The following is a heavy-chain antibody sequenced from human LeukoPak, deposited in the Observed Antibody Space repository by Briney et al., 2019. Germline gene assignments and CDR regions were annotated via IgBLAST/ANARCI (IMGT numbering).Heavy chain of an antibody. CDR2: LHPSGAT. V-gene: IGHV4-4*07. CDR1: GSSISGYY. J-gene: IGHJ3*02. Sequence: SETLSLTCTVSGSSISGYYWNWIRQPAGKGLEWIGRLHPSGATNYNPSLKSRVTMSVDTSKNQFSLKLSSVTAADTAVYYCARGYGFDIWGQGTKVTVSS. CDR3: ARGYGFDI.